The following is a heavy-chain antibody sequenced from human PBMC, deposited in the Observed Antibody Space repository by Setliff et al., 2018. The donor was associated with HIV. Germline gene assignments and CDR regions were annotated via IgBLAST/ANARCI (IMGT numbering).Heavy chain of an antibody. CDR3: ARRAEDLAINPPSFDYYFDY. D-gene: IGHD3-9*01. V-gene: IGHV1-2*02. CDR1: GYRFTDFY. CDR2: INPKSGAT. Sequence: ASVKVSCKTFGYRFTDFYVNWVRQAPGQGLEWMGWINPKSGATKNAQKFQGRVTMTRYTSISTVYMELSSLRSDDTALYFCARRAEDLAINPPSFDYYFDYWGQGTPVTVSS. J-gene: IGHJ4*02.